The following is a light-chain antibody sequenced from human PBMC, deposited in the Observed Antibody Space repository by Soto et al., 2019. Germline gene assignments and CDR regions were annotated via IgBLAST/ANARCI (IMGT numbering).Light chain of an antibody. Sequence: DIQMTQSPSVVSASVGDIVTVTCRASQGITTFLAWFRQRPGRVPERLIYGASSLQSGVPSRFSGRGSGTEFTLTISSLQPEDFGIYYCLQHNSYPYTFGPGTKLEIK. CDR2: GAS. V-gene: IGKV1-17*03. CDR1: QGITTF. CDR3: LQHNSYPYT. J-gene: IGKJ2*01.